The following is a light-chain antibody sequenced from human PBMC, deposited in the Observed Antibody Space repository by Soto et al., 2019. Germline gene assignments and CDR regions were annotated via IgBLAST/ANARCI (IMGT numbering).Light chain of an antibody. CDR1: QRVDRW. Sequence: DIQMTQSPATLSASVGDRVTITCRASQRVDRWLAWYQQKPGQAPKLLISDASTLESGVPSRFSGSGSVTEFTLTITSLQHDDFATYYCQQYKDYTYTFGQGTRVESK. CDR3: QQYKDYTYT. CDR2: DAS. J-gene: IGKJ2*01. V-gene: IGKV1-5*01.